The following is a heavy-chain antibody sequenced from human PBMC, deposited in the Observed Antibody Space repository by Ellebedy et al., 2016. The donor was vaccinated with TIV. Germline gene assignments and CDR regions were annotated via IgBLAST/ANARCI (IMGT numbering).Heavy chain of an antibody. CDR1: GFIFHFYA. J-gene: IGHJ4*02. CDR3: ATRVGEGIQLWGGFDS. Sequence: GESLKISCAATGFIFHFYALTWVRQAPGKGLQRVSVISGSGDQTYYADSVKGRFTIPRDNSKNTLYLQMDGLRVEDTAVYFCATRVGEGIQLWGGFDSWGQGTLVTVSS. CDR2: ISGSGDQT. D-gene: IGHD5-18*01. V-gene: IGHV3-23*01.